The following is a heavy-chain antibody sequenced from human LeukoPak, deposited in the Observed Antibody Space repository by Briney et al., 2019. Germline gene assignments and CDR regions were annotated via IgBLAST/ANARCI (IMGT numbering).Heavy chain of an antibody. V-gene: IGHV4-59*08. D-gene: IGHD3-9*01. CDR3: ARQMRLYYDILTGFDSVAAVDI. CDR2: ICYSGST. J-gene: IGHJ3*02. CDR1: GGSISSYY. Sequence: SETLSLTCTASGGSISSYYWSWIRQPPGKGLEWIGYICYSGSTNYNPSLKSRVTISVDTSKNQFSLKLSSVTAADTAVYYCARQMRLYYDILTGFDSVAAVDIWGQGTMVTVSS.